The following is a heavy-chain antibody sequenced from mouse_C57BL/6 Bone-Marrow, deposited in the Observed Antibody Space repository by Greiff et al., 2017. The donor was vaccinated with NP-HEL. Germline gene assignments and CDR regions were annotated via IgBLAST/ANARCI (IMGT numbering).Heavy chain of an antibody. V-gene: IGHV7-3*01. Sequence: EVKVVESGGGLVQPGGSLSLSCAASGFTFTDYYISWVRQPPGKALEWLGFIRNKANGYTTEYSASVKGRFTISRDNSQSILYLQMNSLRAEDSATYYCARSPRGYYYCSSCWYFDVWGTGTTVTVSA. CDR2: IRNKANGYTT. J-gene: IGHJ1*03. D-gene: IGHD1-1*01. CDR3: ARSPRGYYYCSSCWYFDV. CDR1: GFTFTDYY.